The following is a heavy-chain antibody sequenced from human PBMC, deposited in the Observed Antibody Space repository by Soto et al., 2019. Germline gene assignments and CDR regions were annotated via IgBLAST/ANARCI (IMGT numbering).Heavy chain of an antibody. CDR2: INHSGST. D-gene: IGHD6-19*01. CDR1: AGSFSGHY. J-gene: IGHJ4*02. V-gene: IGHV4-34*01. CDR3: ARLRRVDISGWCFDY. Sequence: SETLSLTCVVYAGSFSGHYWSWIRQPPGKGLEWIGEINHSGSTNYNPSLKSRVTISVDTSKNQLSLELSSVTAADTAVYYCARLRRVDISGWCFDYWGQGTLVTVSS.